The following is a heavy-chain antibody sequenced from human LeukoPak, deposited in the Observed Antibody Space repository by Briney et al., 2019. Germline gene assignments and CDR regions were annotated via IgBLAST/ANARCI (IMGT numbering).Heavy chain of an antibody. CDR3: ARDSGWSDYFDY. Sequence: GGSLRLSCAASGFTFSSYSMNWVRQAPGKELEWVSCITSSSRYMYYADSVKGRFTISRDNAKNSLYLQMNSLRAEDTAVYYCARDSGWSDYFDYWGQGTLVTVSS. CDR1: GFTFSSYS. CDR2: ITSSSRYM. V-gene: IGHV3-21*01. D-gene: IGHD6-19*01. J-gene: IGHJ4*02.